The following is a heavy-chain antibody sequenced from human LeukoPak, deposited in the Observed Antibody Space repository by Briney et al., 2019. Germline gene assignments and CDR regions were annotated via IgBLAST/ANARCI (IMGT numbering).Heavy chain of an antibody. CDR3: ARDSITMVRGVQTFYYYYGMDV. CDR2: IYYSGST. Sequence: SETLSLTCTVSGGSISTYYWSWIRQPPGKGLEWIGYIYYSGSTNYNASLKSRVTISVDTSKNQFSLKLSSVTAADTAVYYCARDSITMVRGVQTFYYYYGMDVWGKGTTVTVSS. J-gene: IGHJ6*04. V-gene: IGHV4-59*01. D-gene: IGHD3-10*01. CDR1: GGSISTYY.